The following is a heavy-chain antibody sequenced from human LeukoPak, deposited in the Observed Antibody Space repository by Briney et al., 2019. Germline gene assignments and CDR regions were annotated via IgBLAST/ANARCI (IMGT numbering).Heavy chain of an antibody. CDR3: AKEGPEGRYYFEF. Sequence: SETLSLTCTVSDDSITIYYWSWIRQPPGKGLEWIGYIDHTGITNYNPSLNSRVTISIDTSKNQFSLRMSSVTAADTAMYYCAKEGPEGRYYFEFWGQGNLVTVSS. D-gene: IGHD1-14*01. CDR1: DDSITIYY. CDR2: IDHTGIT. V-gene: IGHV4-59*01. J-gene: IGHJ4*02.